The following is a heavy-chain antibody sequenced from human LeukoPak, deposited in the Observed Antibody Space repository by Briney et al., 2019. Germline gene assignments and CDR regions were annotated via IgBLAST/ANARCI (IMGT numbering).Heavy chain of an antibody. CDR3: ARPRGSSGWLDY. Sequence: ASVKVSCKASGYTFTGYYMHWVRQAPGQGLEWMGWINPNSGGTNYAQKFQGRVTMTRDTSISTAYMELSRLRSDDTAVYYCARPRGSSGWLDYWGQGTLVTVSS. CDR2: INPNSGGT. J-gene: IGHJ4*02. V-gene: IGHV1-2*02. D-gene: IGHD6-19*01. CDR1: GYTFTGYY.